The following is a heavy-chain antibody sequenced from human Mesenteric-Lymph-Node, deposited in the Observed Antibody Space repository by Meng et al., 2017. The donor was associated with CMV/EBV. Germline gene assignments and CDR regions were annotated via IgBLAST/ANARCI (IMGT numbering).Heavy chain of an antibody. J-gene: IGHJ4*02. CDR3: ARGDYYDSSGYDY. CDR1: GGSFSGYY. Sequence: SETLSLTCAVYGGSFSGYYWSWIRQPPGKRLEWIGEINHSGSTNYNPSLKSRVTITVDTSKNQFSLKLSSVTAADTAVYYWARGDYYDSSGYDYWGQGTLVTVSS. V-gene: IGHV4-34*01. D-gene: IGHD3-22*01. CDR2: INHSGST.